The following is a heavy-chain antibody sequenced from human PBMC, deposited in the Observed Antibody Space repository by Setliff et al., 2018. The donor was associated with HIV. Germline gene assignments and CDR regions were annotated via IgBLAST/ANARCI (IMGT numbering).Heavy chain of an antibody. D-gene: IGHD1-1*01. V-gene: IGHV4-4*09. J-gene: IGHJ6*02. CDR3: AKGYNWNNAYYGLDV. CDR2: IFTSGST. CDR1: GGSISSYY. Sequence: PSETLSLTCTVSGGSISSYYWSWMRQPPGKGLEWIGYIFTSGSTNYNPSLKSRVTISVDTSKNQFSLKLSSVTAADTAAYYCAKGYNWNNAYYGLDVWGQGTTVTVSS.